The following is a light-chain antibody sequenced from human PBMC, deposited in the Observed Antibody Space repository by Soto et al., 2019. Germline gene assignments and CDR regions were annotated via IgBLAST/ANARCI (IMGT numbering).Light chain of an antibody. CDR1: QSVSSNF. V-gene: IGKV3-20*01. Sequence: EIVLTQSPGTLSLSPGDRATLSCRARQSVSSNFLAWYQQKPGQAPRLLIYGASIRATGIPDRFSGSGSGTDFTLTIRRLEPEDFAMYFCHQYGSSPRTFGHGTKVEIK. CDR3: HQYGSSPRT. CDR2: GAS. J-gene: IGKJ1*01.